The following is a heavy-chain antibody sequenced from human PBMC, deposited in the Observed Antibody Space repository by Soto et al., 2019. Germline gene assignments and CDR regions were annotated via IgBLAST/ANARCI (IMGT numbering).Heavy chain of an antibody. CDR3: ARRGYSYGLDFDY. CDR1: GGTFSSYS. D-gene: IGHD5-18*01. J-gene: IGHJ4*02. Sequence: GASVKVSCKASGGTFSSYSISWVRQAPGQGLEWMGGIIPIFGTANYAQKFQGRVTITADESTSTAYMELSSLRSEDTAVYYCARRGYSYGLDFDYWGQGTLVTVSS. CDR2: IIPIFGTA. V-gene: IGHV1-69*13.